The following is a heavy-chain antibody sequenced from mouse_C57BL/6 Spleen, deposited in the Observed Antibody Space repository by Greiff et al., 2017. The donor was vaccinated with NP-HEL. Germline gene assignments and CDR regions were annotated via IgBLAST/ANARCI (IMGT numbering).Heavy chain of an antibody. V-gene: IGHV1-39*01. CDR3: AHYYGSSGWYFDV. CDR2: INPNYGTT. Sequence: VHVKQSGPELVKPGASVKISCKASGYSFTDYNMNWVKQSNGKSLEWIGVINPNYGTTSYNQKFKGKATLTVDQSSSTAYMQLNSLTSEDSAVYYCAHYYGSSGWYFDVWGTGTTVTVSS. D-gene: IGHD1-1*01. J-gene: IGHJ1*03. CDR1: GYSFTDYN.